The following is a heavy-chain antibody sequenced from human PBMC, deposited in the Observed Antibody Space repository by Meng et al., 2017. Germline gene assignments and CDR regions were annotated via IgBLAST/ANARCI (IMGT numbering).Heavy chain of an antibody. Sequence: QLVQSGAEVEKRGASVKGCCKASGNNFTSDTRQWVRQAPGQRLAWMGWIKSANGDAKYSQKFQGRLTLTRDTSASTAYLEVSSLTFEDTAVYYCARGTGSSWFDPWGQGTLVTVSS. CDR3: ARGTGSSWFDP. V-gene: IGHV1-3*01. CDR2: IKSANGDA. D-gene: IGHD6-13*01. J-gene: IGHJ5*02. CDR1: GNNFTSDT.